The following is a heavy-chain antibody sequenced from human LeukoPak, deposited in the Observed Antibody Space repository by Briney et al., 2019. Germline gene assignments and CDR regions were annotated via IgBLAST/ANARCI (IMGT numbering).Heavy chain of an antibody. CDR2: ISYDGSNK. V-gene: IGHV3-30*18. CDR3: AKEGSSSWNYYFDY. D-gene: IGHD6-13*01. J-gene: IGHJ4*02. CDR1: GFTFSSYG. Sequence: PGGSLRLSCAASGFTFSSYGMHWVRQAPGKGLEWVAVISYDGSNKYYADSVKGRFTISRDNSKNTLYLQMNSLRAEDTAVYYCAKEGSSSWNYYFDYWGQGTLVTVSS.